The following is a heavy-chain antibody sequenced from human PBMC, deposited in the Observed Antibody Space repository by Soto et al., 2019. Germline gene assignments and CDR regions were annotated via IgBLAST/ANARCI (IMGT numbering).Heavy chain of an antibody. V-gene: IGHV1-18*01. J-gene: IGHJ1*01. CDR3: ARAVDYYDSSGYYTHEYFQH. Sequence: QVQLVQSGAEVKKPGASVKVSCKASGYTFTSYGISWVRQAPGQGLEWMGWISAYNGNTNYAQKIQGRVTMTTDTSTSTGYMELRSLRSDDTAVYYCARAVDYYDSSGYYTHEYFQHWGQGTLVTVSS. CDR2: ISAYNGNT. D-gene: IGHD3-22*01. CDR1: GYTFTSYG.